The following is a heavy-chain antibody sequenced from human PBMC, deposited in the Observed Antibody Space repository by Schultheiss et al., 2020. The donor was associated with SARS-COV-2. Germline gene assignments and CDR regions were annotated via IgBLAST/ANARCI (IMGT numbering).Heavy chain of an antibody. CDR3: ASGSYDVGFDY. D-gene: IGHD1-26*01. V-gene: IGHV4-30-2*01. CDR1: GGSFSGYS. CDR2: IYHSGST. J-gene: IGHJ4*02. Sequence: SETLSLTCAVYGGSFSGYSWSWIRQPPGKGLEWIGYIYHSGSTYYNPSLKSRVTISVDRSKNQFSLKLSSVTAADTAVYYCASGSYDVGFDYWGQGTLVTVSS.